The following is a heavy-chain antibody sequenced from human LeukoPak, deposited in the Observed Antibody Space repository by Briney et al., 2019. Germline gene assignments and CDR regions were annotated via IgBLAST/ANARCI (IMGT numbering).Heavy chain of an antibody. Sequence: SETLSLTCTVSGGSISSYYWSWIRQPPGKGLEWIGYIYYSGSTNYNPSLKSRVTISVDTSKNQFSLKLSSVTAADTAVYYCARGPKYYYDSSGYFDYWGQGTLVTVSS. CDR2: IYYSGST. J-gene: IGHJ4*02. CDR3: ARGPKYYYDSSGYFDY. V-gene: IGHV4-59*12. CDR1: GGSISSYY. D-gene: IGHD3-22*01.